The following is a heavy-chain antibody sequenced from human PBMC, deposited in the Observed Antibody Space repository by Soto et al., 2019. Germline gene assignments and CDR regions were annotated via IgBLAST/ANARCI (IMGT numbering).Heavy chain of an antibody. J-gene: IGHJ5*02. Sequence: ASVKVSCKASGGTFSSYAISWVRQAPGQGLEWMGGIIPIFGTANYAQKFQGRVTITADESTSTAYMELSSLRSEDTAVYYCARSHAEIVLMVYASDNWFDPWGQGTLVTVSS. CDR3: ARSHAEIVLMVYASDNWFDP. D-gene: IGHD2-8*01. CDR1: GGTFSSYA. V-gene: IGHV1-69*13. CDR2: IIPIFGTA.